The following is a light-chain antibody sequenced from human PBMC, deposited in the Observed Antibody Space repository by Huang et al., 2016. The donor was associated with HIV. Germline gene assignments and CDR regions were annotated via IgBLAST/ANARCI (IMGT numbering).Light chain of an antibody. J-gene: IGKJ5*01. CDR2: AAS. CDR3: QQRYSSTIT. Sequence: DIQMTQSPSSLSASVGDRVTITCRASQNVDTYVNWYQQKPGQAPSLLIFAASRLRSGVPSRFSGSGSGTEFSLTISSLQPEDFATYYCQQRYSSTITFGQGTRLDIK. V-gene: IGKV1-39*01. CDR1: QNVDTY.